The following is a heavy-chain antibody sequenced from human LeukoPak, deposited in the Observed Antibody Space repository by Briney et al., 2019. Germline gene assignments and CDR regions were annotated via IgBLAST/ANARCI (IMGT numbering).Heavy chain of an antibody. J-gene: IGHJ4*02. CDR3: ARDRGATTITPYSY. V-gene: IGHV1-2*06. D-gene: IGHD1-26*01. Sequence: ASVKVSCKASGYTFTGYYMHWVRQAPGQGLEWMGRINPNSGGTNYAQKFQGRVTMTRDTSISTAYMELSRLRSDDTAVYYCARDRGATTITPYSYWGQGTLVTVSS. CDR1: GYTFTGYY. CDR2: INPNSGGT.